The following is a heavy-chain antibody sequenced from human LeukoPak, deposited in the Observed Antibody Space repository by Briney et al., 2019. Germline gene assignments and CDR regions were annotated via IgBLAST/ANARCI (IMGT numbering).Heavy chain of an antibody. Sequence: GGSLRLSCAASGFTFSSYSMNWVRQAPGKGLEWVSAISGSGGSTYYADSVKGRFTISRDNSKNTLYLQMNSLRAEDTAVYYCAKAISSSGWFDAFDIWGQGTMVTVSS. CDR3: AKAISSSGWFDAFDI. J-gene: IGHJ3*02. V-gene: IGHV3-23*01. CDR1: GFTFSSYS. D-gene: IGHD6-19*01. CDR2: ISGSGGST.